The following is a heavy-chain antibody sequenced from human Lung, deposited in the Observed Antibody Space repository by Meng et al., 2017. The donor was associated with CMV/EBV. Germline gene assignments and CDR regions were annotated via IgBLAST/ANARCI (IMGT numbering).Heavy chain of an antibody. J-gene: IGHJ6*02. Sequence: GGSXRLXXTASGFTFDNYAMSWVRQAPGKGLEWVSVISGIGGNSYYAESVKGRFTVSRDNSKNTLYLHMNGLRADDTAVYYCAKAVVPVYYYYGMDVWGRGTXVTVSS. CDR1: GFTFDNYA. V-gene: IGHV3-23*01. CDR2: ISGIGGNS. CDR3: AKAVVPVYYYYGMDV. D-gene: IGHD2-15*01.